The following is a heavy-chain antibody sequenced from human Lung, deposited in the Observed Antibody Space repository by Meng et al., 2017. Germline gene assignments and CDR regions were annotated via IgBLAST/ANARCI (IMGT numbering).Heavy chain of an antibody. V-gene: IGHV4-34*01. Sequence: QCGAGLLKPSVPLSFTLVVPGWSFSAYYWSWIRQPPGKGLEWIGEINHSGSTNYNPSLESRATISVDTSQNNLSLKLSSVTAADSAVYYCARGPTTMAHDFDYWGQGTLVTVSS. D-gene: IGHD4-11*01. CDR2: INHSGST. CDR3: ARGPTTMAHDFDY. J-gene: IGHJ4*02. CDR1: GWSFSAYY.